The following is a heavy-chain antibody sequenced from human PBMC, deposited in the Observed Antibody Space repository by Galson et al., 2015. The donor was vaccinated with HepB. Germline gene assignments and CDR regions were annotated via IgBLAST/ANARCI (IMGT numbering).Heavy chain of an antibody. Sequence: LRLSCAASGFTFSSYWMSWVRQAPGKGLEGVANIKQDGSEKYYVDSVKGRFTISRDNAKNSLYLQMNSLRAEDTAVYYCARVGPTVEYFQHWGQGTLVTVSS. V-gene: IGHV3-7*01. D-gene: IGHD4-17*01. CDR3: ARVGPTVEYFQH. CDR2: IKQDGSEK. J-gene: IGHJ1*01. CDR1: GFTFSSYW.